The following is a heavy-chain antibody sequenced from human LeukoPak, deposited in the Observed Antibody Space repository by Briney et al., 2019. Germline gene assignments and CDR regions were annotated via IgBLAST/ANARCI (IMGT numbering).Heavy chain of an antibody. D-gene: IGHD6-13*01. CDR1: GASFSSSTNY. J-gene: IGHJ4*02. CDR2: IYYSGST. V-gene: IGHV4-39*01. CDR3: ARHAGGISATGTRPFAY. Sequence: SETLSLTCTVSGASFSSSTNYWGWIRQPPGKGLEWFGSIYYSGSTYYNPSLKSRVTMSVDTSKNQFSLKLSSVSAADTAVYYCARHAGGISATGTRPFAYSGQGTLVTVPS.